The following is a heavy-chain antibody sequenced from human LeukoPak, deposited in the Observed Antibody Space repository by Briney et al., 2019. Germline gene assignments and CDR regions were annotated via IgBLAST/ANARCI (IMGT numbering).Heavy chain of an antibody. CDR2: INPSGGST. CDR3: AAHFRSGHYDY. Sequence: ASVKVSCKASGYTFSSYYMHWVRQAPGQGLEWMGIINPSGGSTSYAQKFQGRVTMTRDTSTSTVYMDLSSLRSENTAVYYCAAHFRSGHYDYWGQGPLVTVSS. J-gene: IGHJ4*02. CDR1: GYTFSSYY. D-gene: IGHD3-3*02. V-gene: IGHV1-46*03.